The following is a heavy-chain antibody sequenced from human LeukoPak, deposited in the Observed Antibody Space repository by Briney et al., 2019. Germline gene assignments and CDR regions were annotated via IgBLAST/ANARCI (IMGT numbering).Heavy chain of an antibody. J-gene: IGHJ4*02. V-gene: IGHV1-2*02. D-gene: IGHD2-21*02. CDR2: INPNSGDT. CDR1: GYTFTSYD. CDR3: ARDACPGGDCYFPSY. Sequence: ASVKVSCKASGYTFTSYDINWVRQAPGQGLEWMGWINPNSGDTNYAQKFQGRVTMTRDTSISTAYMELSRLRSDDTAVYYCARDACPGGDCYFPSYWGQGTLVTVSS.